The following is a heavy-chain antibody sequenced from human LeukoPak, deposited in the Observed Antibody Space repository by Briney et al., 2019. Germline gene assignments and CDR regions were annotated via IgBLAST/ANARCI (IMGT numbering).Heavy chain of an antibody. D-gene: IGHD4-17*01. CDR2: TYYRSKWYH. CDR1: GDSVSSNSAA. Sequence: SQTLSLTCAISGDSVSSNSAAWNWIRQSPSRGLEWLGRTYYRSKWYHDFAVSMKSRITLNPDTSKNQSSLQLNSVTPEDTAIYYCARDLRTYMGINWFDPWGQGTLVTVSS. V-gene: IGHV6-1*01. CDR3: ARDLRTYMGINWFDP. J-gene: IGHJ5*02.